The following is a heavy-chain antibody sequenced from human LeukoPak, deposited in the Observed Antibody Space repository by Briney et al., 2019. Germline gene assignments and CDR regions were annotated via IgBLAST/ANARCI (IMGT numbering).Heavy chain of an antibody. D-gene: IGHD2-2*02. V-gene: IGHV3-30-3*01. CDR3: ARDRAVVPAAIGVY. CDR1: GFTFSSYA. J-gene: IGHJ4*02. CDR2: ISYDGSNK. Sequence: GRSLRLSCAASGFTFSSYAMHWVRQAPGKGLEWVAVISYDGSNKYYADSVKGRFTISRDNSKNTLYPQMNSLRAEDTAVYYCARDRAVVPAAIGVYWGQGTLVIVSS.